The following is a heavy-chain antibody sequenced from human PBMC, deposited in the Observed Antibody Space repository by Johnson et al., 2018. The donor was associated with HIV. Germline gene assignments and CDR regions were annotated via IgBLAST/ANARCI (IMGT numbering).Heavy chain of an antibody. CDR3: AKDKGPGKRGDAFDI. Sequence: VQLVESGGGLVQPGESLRLSCVASGFTFSDHYMHWVRQAAGKGLEWVALIWYDGSNKYYADSVKVRFTISKDNPKNKLNLQMNILRAEDTAVYYCAKDKGPGKRGDAFDIWGQGTMVTVSA. D-gene: IGHD1-14*01. CDR2: IWYDGSNK. V-gene: IGHV3-30*02. J-gene: IGHJ3*02. CDR1: GFTFSDHY.